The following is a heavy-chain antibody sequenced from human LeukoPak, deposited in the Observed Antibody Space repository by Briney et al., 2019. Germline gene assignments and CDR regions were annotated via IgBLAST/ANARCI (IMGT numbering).Heavy chain of an antibody. CDR3: AKARYSSGWLNDY. D-gene: IGHD6-19*01. V-gene: IGHV3-23*01. CDR1: GFTFSSYA. CDR2: ISGSGVIT. J-gene: IGHJ4*02. Sequence: GGSLRLSCAASGFTFSSYAMTWVRQAPGKGLQWVSAISGSGVITYYADSVKGRFTISRDNSKNTLYLQMNSLRAEDTAVYYCAKARYSSGWLNDYWGQGTLVTVSS.